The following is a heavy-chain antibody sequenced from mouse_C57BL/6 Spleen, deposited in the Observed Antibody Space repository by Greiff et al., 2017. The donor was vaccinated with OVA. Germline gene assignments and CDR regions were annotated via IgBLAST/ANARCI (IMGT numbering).Heavy chain of an antibody. V-gene: IGHV1-18*01. D-gene: IGHD2-1*01. CDR1: GYTFTDYN. CDR3: ARWYYGNYYAMDY. CDR2: INPNNGGT. Sequence: VQLQQSGPELVKPGASVKIPCKASGYTFTDYNMDWVKQSHGKSLEWIGDINPNNGGTIYNQKFKGKATLTVDKSSSTAYMELRSLTSEDTAVYYCARWYYGNYYAMDYWGQGTSVTVSS. J-gene: IGHJ4*01.